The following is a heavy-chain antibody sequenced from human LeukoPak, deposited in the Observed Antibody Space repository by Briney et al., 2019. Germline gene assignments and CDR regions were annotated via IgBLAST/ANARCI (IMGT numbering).Heavy chain of an antibody. CDR1: GGSFSGYY. Sequence: PSETLSLTCAVYGGSFSGYYWSWIRQPPGKGLEWIGEINHSGSTNYNPSLKSRVTISVDTSKNQFSLKLSSVTAADTAVYYCTRGSIAYYYMDVWGKGTTVTISS. V-gene: IGHV4-34*01. CDR2: INHSGST. D-gene: IGHD3-22*01. J-gene: IGHJ6*03. CDR3: TRGSIAYYYMDV.